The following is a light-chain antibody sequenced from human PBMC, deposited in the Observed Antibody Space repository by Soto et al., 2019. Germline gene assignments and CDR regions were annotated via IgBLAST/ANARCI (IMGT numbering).Light chain of an antibody. J-gene: IGKJ4*01. CDR2: DAS. CDR3: QQRSNWPLA. V-gene: IGKV3-11*01. CDR1: QSISSY. Sequence: DIVLTQSPATLSLSPGERATLSCRASQSISSYLAWYQQTPGQAPRLLIYDASTGATGIPARFSGSGSGTDFTLTISSLEPEDFAVYYCQQRSNWPLAFGGGTRVEIK.